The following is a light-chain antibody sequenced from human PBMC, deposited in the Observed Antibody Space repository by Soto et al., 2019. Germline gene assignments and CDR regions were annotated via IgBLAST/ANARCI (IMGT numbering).Light chain of an antibody. CDR1: SSNIGSDA. CDR2: SNN. J-gene: IGLJ3*02. CDR3: AVWDVSLKALV. V-gene: IGLV1-44*01. Sequence: QSVLTQPPSASGTPGQRVTISCSGSSSNIGSDAVSWFQQLPGTAPKLLIYSNNQRPSGVPDRFSGSKSGTSASLAISGLQSEDEAHYSWAVWDVSLKALVFGGGTKLTVL.